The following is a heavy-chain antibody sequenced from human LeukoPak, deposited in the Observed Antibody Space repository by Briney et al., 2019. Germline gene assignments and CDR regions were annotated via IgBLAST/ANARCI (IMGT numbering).Heavy chain of an antibody. V-gene: IGHV3-9*01. J-gene: IGHJ4*02. CDR1: GFTFDDYA. CDR2: SSWNSGSI. Sequence: PGGSLRLSCAASGFTFDDYAMHWVRQAPGKGLEWVSGSSWNSGSIGYADSVKGRFTISRDNAKNSLYLQMNSLRAEDTALYYCAKGAPRGHCSGGSCFTTIDYWGQGTLVTVSS. D-gene: IGHD2-15*01. CDR3: AKGAPRGHCSGGSCFTTIDY.